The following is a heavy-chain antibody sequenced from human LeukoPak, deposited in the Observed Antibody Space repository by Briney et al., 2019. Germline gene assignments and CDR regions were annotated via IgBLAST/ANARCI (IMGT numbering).Heavy chain of an antibody. V-gene: IGHV4-59*01. CDR1: GGSISSYY. J-gene: IGHJ4*02. D-gene: IGHD4-17*01. CDR2: IYYSGST. CDR3: ARGAFYGDYDY. Sequence: SETLSLTCTVSGGSISSYYWSWIRQPPGKGLEWMGYIYYSGSTNYNPSLKSRVTISVDTSKNQFSLKLSSVTAADTAVYYCARGAFYGDYDYWGQGTLVTVSS.